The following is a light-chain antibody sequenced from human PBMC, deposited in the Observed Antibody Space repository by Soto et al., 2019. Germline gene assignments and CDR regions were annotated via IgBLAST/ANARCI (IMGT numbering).Light chain of an antibody. CDR1: QSVSSN. V-gene: IGKV3-15*01. Sequence: EVVMTQSPATLSVSPGERATLSCRASQSVSSNLAWYQQKHCQAPRLLIYGASTRATGIPARFSGSGSGTEFTLTISSLQSEDFAVYYCQQYENWPTITFGQGTRREIK. J-gene: IGKJ5*01. CDR2: GAS. CDR3: QQYENWPTIT.